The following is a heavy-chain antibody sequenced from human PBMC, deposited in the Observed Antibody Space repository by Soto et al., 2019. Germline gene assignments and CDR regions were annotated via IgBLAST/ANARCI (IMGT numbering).Heavy chain of an antibody. CDR1: GFTFSSYA. D-gene: IGHD3-16*02. Sequence: GGSLRLSCAASGFTFSSYAMSWVRQAPGKGLEWVSVISGSGDNTNYADPMKGRLTISRDNSKNTLYLQMNSLRAEDTAIYYCAKARTRYDYIWGSYRPPPHFDYWGQGTLVTVSS. CDR2: ISGSGDNT. CDR3: AKARTRYDYIWGSYRPPPHFDY. J-gene: IGHJ4*02. V-gene: IGHV3-23*01.